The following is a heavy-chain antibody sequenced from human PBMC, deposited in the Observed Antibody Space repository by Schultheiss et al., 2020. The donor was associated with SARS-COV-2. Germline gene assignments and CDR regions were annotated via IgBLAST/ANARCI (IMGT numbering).Heavy chain of an antibody. V-gene: IGHV3-33*01. CDR3: ARDRSPYYGDYVGPLDY. CDR1: GFTFRSYG. J-gene: IGHJ4*02. CDR2: IWYDGSNK. Sequence: GESLKITCAASGFTFRSYGMHWVRQAPGKGLEWVAVIWYDGSNKYYADSVKGRFTISRDNSKNTLYLQMNSLRAEDTAVYYCARDRSPYYGDYVGPLDYWGQGTLVTVSS. D-gene: IGHD4-17*01.